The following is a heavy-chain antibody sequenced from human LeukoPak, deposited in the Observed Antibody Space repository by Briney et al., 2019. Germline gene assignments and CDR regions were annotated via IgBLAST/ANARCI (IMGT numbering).Heavy chain of an antibody. CDR1: GFTVSSNY. CDR3: ARDAPHYYYGMDV. CDR2: IYSGGST. Sequence: PGGSLRLSCAASGFTVSSNYMSWVRQAPGKGLEWVSVIYSGGSTYYADSVKGRFTISRDNSKNTLYLQMNSLRAEDTAVYYCARDAPHYYYGMDVWGQGTTVTVSS. V-gene: IGHV3-66*01. J-gene: IGHJ6*02.